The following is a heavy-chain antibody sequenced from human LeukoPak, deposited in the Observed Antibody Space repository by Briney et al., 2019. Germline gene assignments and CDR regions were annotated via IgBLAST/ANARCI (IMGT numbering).Heavy chain of an antibody. CDR1: GGSISSSSYY. CDR2: IYYSGST. CDR3: ARDKSSGWFDY. J-gene: IGHJ4*02. D-gene: IGHD6-19*01. V-gene: IGHV4-39*07. Sequence: SENLSLTCTVSGGSISSSSYYWGWIRQPPGKGLEWIGSIYYSGSTYYNPSLKSRVTISVDTSKNQFSLKLSSVTAADTAVYYCARDKSSGWFDYWGQGTLVTVSS.